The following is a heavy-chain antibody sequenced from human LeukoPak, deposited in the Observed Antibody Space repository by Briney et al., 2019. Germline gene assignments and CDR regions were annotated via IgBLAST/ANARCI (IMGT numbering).Heavy chain of an antibody. V-gene: IGHV3-30*03. CDR3: ARDPGSSIFIPPT. CDR2: ISYDGSNK. J-gene: IGHJ5*02. Sequence: GGSLRLSCAASGFTFSSYSMNWVRQAPGKGLEWVAVISYDGSNKYYADSVKGRFTISRDNSKNTLYLQMNSLRAEDTAVYYCARDPGSSIFIPPTWGQGTLVTVSS. CDR1: GFTFSSYS. D-gene: IGHD2-21*01.